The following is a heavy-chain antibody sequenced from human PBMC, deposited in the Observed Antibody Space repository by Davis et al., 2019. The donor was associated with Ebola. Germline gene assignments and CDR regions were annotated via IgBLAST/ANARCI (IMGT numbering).Heavy chain of an antibody. CDR3: ASAITIFGVVTDPFDY. J-gene: IGHJ4*02. CDR1: GFTFSSYG. D-gene: IGHD3-3*01. CDR2: IWYDGSNK. Sequence: GGSLRLSCAASGFTFSSYGMHWVRQAPGKGLEWVAVIWYDGSNKYYADSVKGRFTISRDNSKNTLYLQMNSLRAEDTAVYYCASAITIFGVVTDPFDYWGQGTLVTVSS. V-gene: IGHV3-30*19.